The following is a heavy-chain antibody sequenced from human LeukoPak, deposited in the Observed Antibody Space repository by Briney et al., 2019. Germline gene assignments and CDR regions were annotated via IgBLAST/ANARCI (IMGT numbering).Heavy chain of an antibody. CDR2: IYYGGST. V-gene: IGHV4-59*01. CDR3: ARTYGSSGLGYFDL. Sequence: PSETLSLTCTVSGGSISSYYWSWIRQPPGKVLECFGYIYYGGSTNYSPSLKSRLTISVDTSKNQFSLKLSSVTAADTAVYYCARTYGSSGLGYFDLWGRGTLVTVSS. CDR1: GGSISSYY. J-gene: IGHJ2*01. D-gene: IGHD6-13*01.